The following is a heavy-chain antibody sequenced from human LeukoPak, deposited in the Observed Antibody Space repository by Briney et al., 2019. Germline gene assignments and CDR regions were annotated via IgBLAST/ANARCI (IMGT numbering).Heavy chain of an antibody. V-gene: IGHV4-38-2*02. J-gene: IGHJ4*02. CDR2: VYHSGAE. Sequence: KTSETLSLTCIVSADAITSHFYWGWIRQSPGEGGKGLEWIAGVYHSGAEYVNPSLKSRVTPSVDTSKSQFYLTLTSVTAADTAVYFCARASFASGSYYFDLWGPGTLITVSS. D-gene: IGHD3-10*01. CDR3: ARASFASGSYYFDL. CDR1: ADAITSHFY.